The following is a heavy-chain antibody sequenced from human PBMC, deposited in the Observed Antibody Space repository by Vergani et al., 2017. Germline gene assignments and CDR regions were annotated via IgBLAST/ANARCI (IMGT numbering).Heavy chain of an antibody. D-gene: IGHD5-12*01. CDR1: GGSISSGSYY. J-gene: IGHJ1*01. Sequence: QVQLQESGPGLVKPSQTLSLTCTVSGGSISSGSYYWSWIRQHPGKGLEWIGYIYYSGSTYYNPSLKSRVTISVDTSKNQFSLKLSSVTAADTAVYYCARGRGAYDDKSLGEYFQHWGQGTLVTVSS. CDR2: IYYSGST. CDR3: ARGRGAYDDKSLGEYFQH. V-gene: IGHV4-31*03.